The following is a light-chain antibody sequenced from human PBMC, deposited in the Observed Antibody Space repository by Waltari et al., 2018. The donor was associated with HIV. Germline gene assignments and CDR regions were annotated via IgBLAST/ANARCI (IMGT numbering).Light chain of an antibody. CDR1: SSNIGSNY. V-gene: IGLV1-47*01. Sequence: QSVLTQPPSASGTPGQRVTISCSGSSSNIGSNYVYWYQQFPGTAPKLLIYRNNQRPSGVPDRFSGSKSGTAASLAISGLRSEDEADYYCAAWDDSLSGRVAFGGGTKLTVL. J-gene: IGLJ2*01. CDR3: AAWDDSLSGRVA. CDR2: RNN.